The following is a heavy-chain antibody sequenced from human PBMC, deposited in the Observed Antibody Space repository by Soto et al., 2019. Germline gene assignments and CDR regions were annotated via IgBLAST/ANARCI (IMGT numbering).Heavy chain of an antibody. CDR1: GFTFSSYG. V-gene: IGHV3-30*18. CDR2: ISYDGNLA. J-gene: IGHJ4*02. D-gene: IGHD1-1*01. Sequence: QVELVESGGGVVQPGRSLRLSCAASGFTFSSYGMHWVRQAPGKGQEWVAVISYDGNLAYYADSGKGRFTISRDKSKNTLYLQMNSLRTEDTAIDYCAKGGRITNWYFGDWGQGTLVAVSS. CDR3: AKGGRITNWYFGD.